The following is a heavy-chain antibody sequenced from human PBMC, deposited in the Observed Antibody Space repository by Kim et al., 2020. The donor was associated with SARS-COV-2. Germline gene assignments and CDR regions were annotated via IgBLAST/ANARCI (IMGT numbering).Heavy chain of an antibody. CDR3: AKDRGYCRGGRCYYYYGMDV. CDR2: ISWDGGSA. Sequence: GGSLRLSCAASGFTFDDYAMYWVRQAPAKGLEWVSLISWDGGSAYYAESVKGRFTISRDNSKNSLYLQMDSLKTEDAALYYCAKDRGYCRGGRCYYYYGMDVWGQGTTVTVSS. D-gene: IGHD2-15*01. V-gene: IGHV3-43D*03. CDR1: GFTFDDYA. J-gene: IGHJ6*02.